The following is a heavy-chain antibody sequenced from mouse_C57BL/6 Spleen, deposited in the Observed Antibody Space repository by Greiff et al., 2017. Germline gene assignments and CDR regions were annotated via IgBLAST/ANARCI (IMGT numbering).Heavy chain of an antibody. CDR2: IYPSDSET. J-gene: IGHJ1*03. CDR3: ARRTYYSNYEDFDV. Sequence: QVQLQQPGAELVRPGSSVKLSCKASGYTFTSYWMDWVQQRPGQGLEWIGNIYPSDSETHYNQKFKDKATLTVDKSSSTAYMQLSSLTSEDSAVYYCARRTYYSNYEDFDVWGTGTTVTVSS. CDR1: GYTFTSYW. V-gene: IGHV1-61*01. D-gene: IGHD2-5*01.